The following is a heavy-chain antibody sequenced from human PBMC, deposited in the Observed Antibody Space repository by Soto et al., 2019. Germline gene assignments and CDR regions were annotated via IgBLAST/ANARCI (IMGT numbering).Heavy chain of an antibody. CDR2: ISYDGSNK. D-gene: IGHD2-15*01. J-gene: IGHJ4*02. V-gene: IGHV3-30*18. Sequence: PGGSLRLPCAASGFTFSSYGMHWVRQAPGKGLEWVAVISYDGSNKYYADSVKGRFTISRDNSKNTLYLQMNSLRAEDTAVYYCAKWARGYCSGGSCYSWGQGTLVTVSS. CDR3: AKWARGYCSGGSCYS. CDR1: GFTFSSYG.